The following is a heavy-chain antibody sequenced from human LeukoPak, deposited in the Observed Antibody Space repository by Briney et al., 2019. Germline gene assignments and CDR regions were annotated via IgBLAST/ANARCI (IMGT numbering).Heavy chain of an antibody. J-gene: IGHJ5*02. CDR2: ISSSSSYI. Sequence: GGSLRLSCAASGFTFSSYGMHWVRQAPGKGLEWVSSISSSSSYIYYADSVKGRFTISRDNAKNSLYLQMNSLRAEDTAVYYCAREKADYDFWSGYYVWFDPWGQGTLVTVSS. CDR3: AREKADYDFWSGYYVWFDP. V-gene: IGHV3-21*01. D-gene: IGHD3-3*01. CDR1: GFTFSSYG.